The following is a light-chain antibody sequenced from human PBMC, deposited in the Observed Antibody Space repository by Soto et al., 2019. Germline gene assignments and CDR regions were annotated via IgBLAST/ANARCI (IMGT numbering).Light chain of an antibody. CDR3: QQYGSSPRT. Sequence: IVLTQSPATLSLSPGKRATLSCRASQSLSSSQLAWYQQKPGQAPRLLIHDASSRATGISDRFTGSGSGTDFTLTITTLEPEDFAVYYCQQYGSSPRTFGLGTEVDIK. J-gene: IGKJ1*01. V-gene: IGKV3-20*01. CDR1: QSLSSSQ. CDR2: DAS.